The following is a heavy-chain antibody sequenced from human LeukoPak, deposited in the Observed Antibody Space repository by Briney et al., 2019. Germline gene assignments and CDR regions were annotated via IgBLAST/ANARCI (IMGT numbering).Heavy chain of an antibody. V-gene: IGHV3-48*01. Sequence: GGSLRLSCAASGFTFSSYSMNWVRQAPGKGLEWVSYISSSSSTIYYADSVKGRFTISRVNAKNSLYLQMNSLRAEDTAVYYCARDRAMYSGSPYYFDYWGQGTLVTVSS. CDR2: ISSSSSTI. CDR3: ARDRAMYSGSPYYFDY. J-gene: IGHJ4*02. CDR1: GFTFSSYS. D-gene: IGHD1-26*01.